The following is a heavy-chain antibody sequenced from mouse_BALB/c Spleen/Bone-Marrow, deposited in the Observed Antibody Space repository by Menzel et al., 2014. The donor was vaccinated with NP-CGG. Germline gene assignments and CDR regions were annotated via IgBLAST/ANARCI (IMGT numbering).Heavy chain of an antibody. D-gene: IGHD1-2*01. Sequence: QVQLQQPGAELVRPGSSVKISCKASGYAFSSYWMNWVKQRPGQGLEWIGQIYPGDGDTNYSGKFKGKATLTVDKSSSTAYMQLSSLTSEDSAVYYCTNYGYDWGQGTALTVSS. J-gene: IGHJ2*01. CDR3: TNYGYD. CDR1: GYAFSSYW. V-gene: IGHV1-80*01. CDR2: IYPGDGDT.